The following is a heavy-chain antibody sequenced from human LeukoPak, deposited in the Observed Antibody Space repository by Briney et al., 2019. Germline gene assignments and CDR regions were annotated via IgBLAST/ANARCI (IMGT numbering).Heavy chain of an antibody. CDR1: GGSISSYY. CDR2: IYYSGST. J-gene: IGHJ4*02. CDR3: ARSSGYSYDYDYFDY. D-gene: IGHD5-18*01. V-gene: IGHV4-59*08. Sequence: PSETLSLTCTVSGGSISSYYWSWIRQPPGKGLEWIGNIYYSGSTNYNPSLKSRVTISVDTSKNQFSLKLSSVTAADTAVYYCARSSGYSYDYDYFDYWGQGTLVPVSS.